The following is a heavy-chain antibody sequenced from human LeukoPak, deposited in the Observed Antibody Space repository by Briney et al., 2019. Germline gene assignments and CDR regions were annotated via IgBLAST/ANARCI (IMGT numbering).Heavy chain of an antibody. CDR1: GGSISSYY. Sequence: SETLSLTCTVSGGSISSYYWSWIRQPPGKGLEWIGYIYYSGSTNYNPSLKSRVTISVDTSKNQFSLKLSSVTAADTAVYYCAGVGATIPSYYYYGMDVWGQGTTVTVSS. J-gene: IGHJ6*02. V-gene: IGHV4-59*01. CDR3: AGVGATIPSYYYYGMDV. CDR2: IYYSGST. D-gene: IGHD1-26*01.